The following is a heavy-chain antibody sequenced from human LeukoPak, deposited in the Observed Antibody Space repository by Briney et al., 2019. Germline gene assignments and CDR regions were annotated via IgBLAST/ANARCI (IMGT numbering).Heavy chain of an antibody. J-gene: IGHJ3*02. CDR1: GGTFTNYA. CDR2: IIPISDTA. CDR3: AREDDTGRYMGDDAFDI. V-gene: IGHV1-69*06. D-gene: IGHD1-26*01. Sequence: GASVKVSCKASGGTFTNYAISWGRHAPGQGLEWKGGIIPISDTANDAQKFKSRVTITADKSTSTVYMQLSSLRSEDTAVYYCAREDDTGRYMGDDAFDIWGQGTMVTVSS.